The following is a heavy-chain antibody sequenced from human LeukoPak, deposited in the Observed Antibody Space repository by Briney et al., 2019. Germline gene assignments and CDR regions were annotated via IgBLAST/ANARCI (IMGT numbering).Heavy chain of an antibody. Sequence: PGGSLRLSCAASGFTFSSYSMNWVRQAPGKGLDWVSSISSSSSYIYYADSVKGRFTISRDNAKNSLYLHMNSLRAEDTAVYYCARDSASIAARPVDYWGQGTLVTVSS. V-gene: IGHV3-21*01. CDR1: GFTFSSYS. D-gene: IGHD6-6*01. CDR2: ISSSSSYI. J-gene: IGHJ4*02. CDR3: ARDSASIAARPVDY.